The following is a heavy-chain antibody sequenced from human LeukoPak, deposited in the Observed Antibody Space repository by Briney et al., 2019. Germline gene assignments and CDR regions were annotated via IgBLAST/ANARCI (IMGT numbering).Heavy chain of an antibody. J-gene: IGHJ4*02. Sequence: SETLSLTCTVSGGSISTSNWSWVRQPPREGLEWIRCIYDIEITTRIPSLKSRFSISVDTSKNQFSLKLSSVTAADTAVYYCARHGGAYSFDQWGQGSLVTVSS. D-gene: IGHD4-11*01. CDR3: ARHGGAYSFDQ. CDR1: GGSISTSN. CDR2: IYDIEIT. V-gene: IGHV4-59*08.